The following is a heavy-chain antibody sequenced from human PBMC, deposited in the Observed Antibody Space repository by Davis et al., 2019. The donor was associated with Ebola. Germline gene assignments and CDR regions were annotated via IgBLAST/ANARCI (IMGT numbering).Heavy chain of an antibody. J-gene: IGHJ3*02. Sequence: GESLKISCAASGFTFRNYWMHWVRQAPGKGLEWVAFIRYDGSNKYYADSVKGRFTISRDNSKNTLYLQMNTLRAEDTAVYYCAKDGGTNWGSHDAFDMWGQGTMITVSS. CDR2: IRYDGSNK. D-gene: IGHD7-27*01. CDR3: AKDGGTNWGSHDAFDM. V-gene: IGHV3-30*02. CDR1: GFTFRNYW.